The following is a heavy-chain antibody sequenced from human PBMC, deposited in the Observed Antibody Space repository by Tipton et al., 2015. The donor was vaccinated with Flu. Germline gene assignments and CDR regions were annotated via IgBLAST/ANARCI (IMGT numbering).Heavy chain of an antibody. V-gene: IGHV4-38-2*02. CDR1: GDSIGSRYF. D-gene: IGHD6-19*01. CDR2: VHQAGST. Sequence: TLSLTCSVSGDSIGSRYFWGWIRQPPGKGLEWIGNVHQAGSTYYNPSLRSRVTISLDRPKNQFSLRLTSVTAADTAVYYCAGERRGGWPFYDAFDFWGQGTTVTVSS. CDR3: AGERRGGWPFYDAFDF. J-gene: IGHJ3*01.